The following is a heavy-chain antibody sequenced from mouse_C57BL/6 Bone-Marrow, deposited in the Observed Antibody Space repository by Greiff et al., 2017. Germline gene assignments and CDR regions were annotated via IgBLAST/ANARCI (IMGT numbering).Heavy chain of an antibody. Sequence: EVMLVESGGDLVKPGGSLKLSCAASGFTFSSYGMSWVRQTPDKRLEWVASISSGGSYTYYPDSVKGRFTISRDNAKNTLYLQMSSLKSEDTAMYYCARWLYAMDYGGQGTSVTVSS. CDR3: ARWLYAMDY. CDR2: ISSGGSYT. J-gene: IGHJ4*01. CDR1: GFTFSSYG. V-gene: IGHV5-6*01.